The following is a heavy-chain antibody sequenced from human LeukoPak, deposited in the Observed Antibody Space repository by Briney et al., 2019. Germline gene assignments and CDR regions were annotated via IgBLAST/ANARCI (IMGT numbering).Heavy chain of an antibody. CDR2: INPSDGAT. D-gene: IGHD1-26*01. CDR1: GYTFTMYY. Sequence: ASVKVSCKASGYTFTMYYIHWVRQAPGQGLEWMGMINPSDGATTYAQRFQGRVTMTRDMSSTTVYMDLRSLKASDTAMYYCARHRDSGSQSPNWFDPWGQGTLVTVSS. CDR3: ARHRDSGSQSPNWFDP. V-gene: IGHV1-46*01. J-gene: IGHJ5*02.